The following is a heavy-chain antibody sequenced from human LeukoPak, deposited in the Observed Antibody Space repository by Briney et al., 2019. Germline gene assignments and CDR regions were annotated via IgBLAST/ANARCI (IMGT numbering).Heavy chain of an antibody. D-gene: IGHD2-21*02. Sequence: GGSLRLSCAASGFTFSSYSMNWVRQAPGKGLEWVSYISSSSSTIYYADSVKGRFTISRDNAKNSLYLQMNSLRAEDTAVYYRAREYCGGDCYSFYYGMDVWGQGTTVTVSS. CDR1: GFTFSSYS. CDR2: ISSSSSTI. CDR3: AREYCGGDCYSFYYGMDV. V-gene: IGHV3-48*01. J-gene: IGHJ6*02.